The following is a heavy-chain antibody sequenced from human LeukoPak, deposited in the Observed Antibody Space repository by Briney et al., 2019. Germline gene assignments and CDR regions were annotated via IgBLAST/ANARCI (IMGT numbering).Heavy chain of an antibody. V-gene: IGHV3-9*01. CDR3: AKGLGYCSGGSCYVGFGFGAFDI. CDR2: ISWNSGSI. Sequence: GGSLRLSCAASGFTFDDYAMHWVRQAPGKGLEWVSGISWNSGSIGYADSVKGRFTISRDNAKNSLYLQMNSLRAEDTALYYCAKGLGYCSGGSCYVGFGFGAFDIWGQGTMVTVSS. CDR1: GFTFDDYA. D-gene: IGHD2-15*01. J-gene: IGHJ3*02.